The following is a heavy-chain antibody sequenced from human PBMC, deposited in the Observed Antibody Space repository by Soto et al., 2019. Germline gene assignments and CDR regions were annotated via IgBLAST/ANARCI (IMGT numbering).Heavy chain of an antibody. J-gene: IGHJ4*02. CDR1: GYIFTTYS. CDR3: ARVRSSGREFDY. V-gene: IGHV1-46*04. CDR2: VDPRDGST. D-gene: IGHD1-26*01. Sequence: QVQLVQSGAEMKRPGASVILSCKASGYIFTTYSIHWVRQTAGQGLEWMAKVDPRDGSTGYAQKLRGRVSMAWDTSTGTVSMEVSSLTSYDTATYYCARVRSSGREFDYWGQGTEVAVSA.